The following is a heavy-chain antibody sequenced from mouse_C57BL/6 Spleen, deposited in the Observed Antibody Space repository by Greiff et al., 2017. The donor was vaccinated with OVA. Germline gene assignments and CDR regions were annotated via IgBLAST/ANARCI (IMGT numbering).Heavy chain of an antibody. Sequence: QVQLKQSGPELVKPGASVKISCKASGYAFSSSWMNWVKQRPGKGLEWIGRIYPGDGDTNYNGKFKGKATLTADTYSSTAYMQLSSLTSEDSAVYFCARSTTVVPYYFDYWGQGTTLTVSS. V-gene: IGHV1-82*01. CDR3: ARSTTVVPYYFDY. CDR2: IYPGDGDT. J-gene: IGHJ2*01. D-gene: IGHD1-1*01. CDR1: GYAFSSSW.